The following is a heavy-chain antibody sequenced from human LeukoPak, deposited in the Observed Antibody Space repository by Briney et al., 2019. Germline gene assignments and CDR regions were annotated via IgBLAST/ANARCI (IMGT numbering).Heavy chain of an antibody. J-gene: IGHJ4*02. CDR1: GFTFSSYW. Sequence: GGSLRLSCAASGFTFSSYWMSWVRQAPGKGLEWVSYISSSGSTIYYADSVKGRFTISRDNAKNSLYLQMNSLRAEDTAVYYCARDDSSGPERYWGQGTLVTVSS. D-gene: IGHD6-19*01. CDR2: ISSSGSTI. CDR3: ARDDSSGPERY. V-gene: IGHV3-48*04.